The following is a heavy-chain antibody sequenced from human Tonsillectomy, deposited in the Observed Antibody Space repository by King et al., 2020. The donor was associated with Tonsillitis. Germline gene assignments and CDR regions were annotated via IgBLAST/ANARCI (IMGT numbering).Heavy chain of an antibody. CDR1: GFTFRSYS. V-gene: IGHV3-21*01. CDR2: ISSSSSYI. Sequence: VQLVESGGGLVKPGGSLRLSCATSGFTFRSYSMNWVRQAPGKGLEWVSSISSSSSYIYYADSVKGRFTISRDNAKNSLYLQMNSLRAEDTAVYDCARDQEAEGWFDPWGQGTLVTVSS. CDR3: ARDQEAEGWFDP. J-gene: IGHJ5*02.